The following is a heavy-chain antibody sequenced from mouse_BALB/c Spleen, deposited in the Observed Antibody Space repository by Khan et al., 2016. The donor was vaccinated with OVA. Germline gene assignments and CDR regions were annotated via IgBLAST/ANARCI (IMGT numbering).Heavy chain of an antibody. CDR3: ARHEDGNDGYYDYAMDY. J-gene: IGHJ4*01. Sequence: QVQLQQSGAELVKPGASVKLSCRASGYTFTEYIIHWVKQRSGQGLEWIGWFYPGSGSINYTEKFRDKATLTAEKSSSTVYMELSSLTSEDSAVYFSARHEDGNDGYYDYAMDYWGQGTSVTVSS. D-gene: IGHD2-3*01. CDR1: GYTFTEYI. V-gene: IGHV1-62-2*01. CDR2: FYPGSGSI.